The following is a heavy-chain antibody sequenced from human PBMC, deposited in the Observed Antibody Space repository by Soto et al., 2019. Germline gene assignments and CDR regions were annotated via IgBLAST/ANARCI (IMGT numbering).Heavy chain of an antibody. CDR2: IKQDGSEK. Sequence: GGSLRLSCAASGFTFSDHWMSWVRQAPGKGLEFVANIKQDGSEKFHVDSVKGRFTISRDNANNARHLQMSSLRAEDTAVYYCTRGYCSGGSCYYEYYFDYWGQGTLVTVSS. V-gene: IGHV3-7*03. J-gene: IGHJ4*02. D-gene: IGHD2-15*01. CDR1: GFTFSDHW. CDR3: TRGYCSGGSCYYEYYFDY.